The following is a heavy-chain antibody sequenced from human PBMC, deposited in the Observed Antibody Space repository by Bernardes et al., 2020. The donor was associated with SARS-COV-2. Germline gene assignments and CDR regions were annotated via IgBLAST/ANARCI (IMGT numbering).Heavy chain of an antibody. D-gene: IGHD2-21*02. J-gene: IGHJ4*02. V-gene: IGHV1-2*04. Sequence: ASVKVSCKASGYTFTGYYMHWVRQAPGQGLEWMGWINPNSGGTNYAQKFQGWVTMTRDTSISTAYMELSRLRSDDTAVYYCARDWTYCGGDCYSIGVLDYWGQGTLVTVSS. CDR2: INPNSGGT. CDR3: ARDWTYCGGDCYSIGVLDY. CDR1: GYTFTGYY.